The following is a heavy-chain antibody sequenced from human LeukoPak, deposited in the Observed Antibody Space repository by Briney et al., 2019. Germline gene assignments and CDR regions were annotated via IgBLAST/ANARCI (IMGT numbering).Heavy chain of an antibody. CDR1: GYTFTGYY. D-gene: IGHD6-19*01. CDR2: INPNSGGT. Sequence: GASVKVSCKASGYTFTGYYMHWVRQAPGQGLEWMGWINPNSGGTNYAQKFQGRVTMTRDTSISTAYMELSRLRSDDTAVYYCARDMKRAVTTTNKPYYYMDVWGKGTTVTVSS. V-gene: IGHV1-2*02. J-gene: IGHJ6*03. CDR3: ARDMKRAVTTTNKPYYYMDV.